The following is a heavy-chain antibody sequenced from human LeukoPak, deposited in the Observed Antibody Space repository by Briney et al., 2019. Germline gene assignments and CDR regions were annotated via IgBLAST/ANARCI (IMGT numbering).Heavy chain of an antibody. CDR2: MSGSGGST. J-gene: IGHJ4*02. CDR3: AKSITVAGTVIWDYFDY. V-gene: IGHV3-23*01. Sequence: PGGSLRLSCAASGFTFSSYAMSWVRQAPGKGLEWVSGMSGSGGSTYYADSVKGRFTISRDNSKKTLYLQMNSLRAEDTAVYYCAKSITVAGTVIWDYFDYWGQGTLVTVSS. CDR1: GFTFSSYA. D-gene: IGHD6-19*01.